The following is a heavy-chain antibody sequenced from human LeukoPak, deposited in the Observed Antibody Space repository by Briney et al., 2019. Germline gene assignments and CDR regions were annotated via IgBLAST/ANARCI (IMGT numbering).Heavy chain of an antibody. V-gene: IGHV3-21*01. CDR2: ISGSGATT. J-gene: IGHJ4*02. CDR3: ARDQGGGVARFFDY. CDR1: GFTFSSYW. Sequence: GGSLRLSCAASGFTFSSYWMHWVRQAPGKGLEWVSAISGSGATTFYADSVKGRFTMSRDNAKNSLYLQMNSLRAEDTAVYYCARDQGGGVARFFDYWGQGTLVTVSS. D-gene: IGHD3-10*01.